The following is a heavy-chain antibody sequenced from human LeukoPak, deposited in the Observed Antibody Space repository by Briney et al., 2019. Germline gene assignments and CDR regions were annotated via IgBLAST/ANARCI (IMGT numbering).Heavy chain of an antibody. CDR2: IYYSGSP. CDR3: ARDRYYGSGSYSSYYYYGMDV. CDR1: GGSISSYY. D-gene: IGHD3-10*01. Sequence: SETLSLTCTVSGGSISSYYWSWIRQPPGKGGEGIGYIYYSGSPNSTPSLKSLVTISVDTSTTQFSLKLSSVTAADTAVYYCARDRYYGSGSYSSYYYYGMDVWGQGTTVTVSS. J-gene: IGHJ6*02. V-gene: IGHV4-59*01.